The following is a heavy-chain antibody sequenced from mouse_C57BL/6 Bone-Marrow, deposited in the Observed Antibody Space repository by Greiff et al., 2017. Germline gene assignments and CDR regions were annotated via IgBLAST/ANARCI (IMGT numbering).Heavy chain of an antibody. CDR3: ARPFFYYYGSSPHYYAMDY. CDR1: GYTFTSYW. V-gene: IGHV1-59*01. J-gene: IGHJ4*01. Sequence: QVHVKQPGAELVRPGTSVKLSCKASGYTFTSYWMHWVKQRPGQGLEWIGVIDPSDSYTNYNQKFKGKATLTVDTSSSTAYMQLSSLTSEDSAVYYCARPFFYYYGSSPHYYAMDYWGQGTSVTVSS. CDR2: IDPSDSYT. D-gene: IGHD1-1*01.